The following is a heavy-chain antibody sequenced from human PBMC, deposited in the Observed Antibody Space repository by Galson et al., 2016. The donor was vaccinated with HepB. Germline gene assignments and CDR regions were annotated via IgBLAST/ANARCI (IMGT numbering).Heavy chain of an antibody. Sequence: SLRLSCAASGFSFSSYGMHWVRQAPGKGLEWVAVIGYDGSDEKYADSVKGRFTISRDNSKKTLYLQMNSLRAEDTAIYYCARDDYGWGSYRKTCDLWGQGTLVTVSS. D-gene: IGHD3-16*02. CDR2: IGYDGSDE. V-gene: IGHV3-33*01. CDR1: GFSFSSYG. CDR3: ARDDYGWGSYRKTCDL. J-gene: IGHJ5*02.